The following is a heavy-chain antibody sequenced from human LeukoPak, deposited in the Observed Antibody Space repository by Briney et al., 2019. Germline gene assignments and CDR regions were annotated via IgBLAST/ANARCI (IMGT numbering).Heavy chain of an antibody. CDR1: GFTFCSYS. Sequence: GGSLRLSCAASGFTFCSYSMNWVRQAPGKGLEWVSSISSSSSYIYYADSVKGRFTISRDNAKNSLYLQMNSLRAEDTAVYYCARGRGSYYYDSSGYGGYWGQGALVTVSS. CDR2: ISSSSSYI. V-gene: IGHV3-21*01. D-gene: IGHD3-22*01. J-gene: IGHJ4*02. CDR3: ARGRGSYYYDSSGYGGY.